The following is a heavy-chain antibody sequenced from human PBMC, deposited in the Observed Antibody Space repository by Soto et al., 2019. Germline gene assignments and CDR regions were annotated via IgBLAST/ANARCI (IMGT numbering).Heavy chain of an antibody. D-gene: IGHD6-6*01. J-gene: IGHJ6*02. V-gene: IGHV4-4*02. Sequence: SETLSLTCAVSGGSISSSNWWSWVRQPPGKGLEWIGEIYHSGSTNYNPSLKSRVTISVDKSKNQFSLKLSSVTAADTAMYYCARGSSIAGLYYGMDVWGQGTTVTSP. CDR2: IYHSGST. CDR3: ARGSSIAGLYYGMDV. CDR1: GGSISSSNW.